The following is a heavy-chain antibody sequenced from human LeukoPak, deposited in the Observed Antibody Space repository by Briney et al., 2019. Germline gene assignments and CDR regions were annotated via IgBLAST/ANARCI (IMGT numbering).Heavy chain of an antibody. V-gene: IGHV3-30-3*02. D-gene: IGHD3-9*01. J-gene: IGHJ3*02. Sequence: GGSLRLSCAASGFTFSSYAMHWVRQAPGKGLEWVAVISYDGSNKYYADSVKGRFTISRDNSKNTLYLQMNSLRAEDTAVYYCAKPPNYDILTGYFGDAFDIWGQGTMVTVSS. CDR1: GFTFSSYA. CDR3: AKPPNYDILTGYFGDAFDI. CDR2: ISYDGSNK.